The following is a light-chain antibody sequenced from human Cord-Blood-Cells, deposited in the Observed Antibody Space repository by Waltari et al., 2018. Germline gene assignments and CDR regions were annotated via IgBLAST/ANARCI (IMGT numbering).Light chain of an antibody. CDR2: AAS. J-gene: IGKJ1*01. Sequence: DIQMTQSPSSLSASVGDRVTITCRANQSISSYLNWYQQKPGKAPKLLIYAASSLQIGVPSRFSGSGSGTDFTLTISSLQPEDFATYYCQQSYSTPQTFGQGTNVGIK. V-gene: IGKV1-39*01. CDR3: QQSYSTPQT. CDR1: QSISSY.